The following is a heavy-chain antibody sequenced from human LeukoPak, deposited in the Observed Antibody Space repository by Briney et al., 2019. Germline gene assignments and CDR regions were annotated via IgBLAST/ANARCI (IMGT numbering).Heavy chain of an antibody. CDR2: INHSGST. CDR1: GGSFSGYY. Sequence: PSETLSLTCAVHGGSFSGYYWSWIRQPPGKGLEWIGEINHSGSTNYNRSLKRRVTISVDTSKNQFSLKVSSVTAADTAVYYCATEIQYIRYCSSTSCYRGWFDPWGQGTLVTVSS. J-gene: IGHJ5*02. CDR3: ATEIQYIRYCSSTSCYRGWFDP. D-gene: IGHD2-2*01. V-gene: IGHV4-34*01.